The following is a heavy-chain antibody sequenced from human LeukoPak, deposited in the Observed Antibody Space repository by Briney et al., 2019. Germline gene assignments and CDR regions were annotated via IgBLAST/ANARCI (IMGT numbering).Heavy chain of an antibody. Sequence: PSETLSLTCAVYGGSFSGYCWSWIRQPPGKGLEWLGEINHSGSTNYNPSLKSRVTISVDTSKNQFSLKLSSVTAADTAVYYCARGPGFVMITSPFDYWGQGTLVTVSS. J-gene: IGHJ4*02. V-gene: IGHV4-34*01. CDR3: ARGPGFVMITSPFDY. CDR1: GGSFSGYC. CDR2: INHSGST. D-gene: IGHD3-16*01.